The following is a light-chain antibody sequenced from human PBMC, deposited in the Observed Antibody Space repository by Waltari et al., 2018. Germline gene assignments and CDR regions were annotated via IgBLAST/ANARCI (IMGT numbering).Light chain of an antibody. CDR3: SSYITTNTLWL. CDR2: EVT. CDR1: SSVVGAFNF. Sequence: QSALTQPASVSGSPGQSITISCTGASSVVGAFNFVSWYQHHPGKAPKLLVYEVTNRPAGFPSRFSGSKSDNTASLTISGLQAEDEADYYCSSYITTNTLWLFGGGTKLTVL. J-gene: IGLJ2*01. V-gene: IGLV2-14*01.